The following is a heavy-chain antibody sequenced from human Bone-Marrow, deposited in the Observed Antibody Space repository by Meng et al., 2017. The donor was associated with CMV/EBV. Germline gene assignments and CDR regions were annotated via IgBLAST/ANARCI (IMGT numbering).Heavy chain of an antibody. CDR1: GFTFSGYG. J-gene: IGHJ3*02. CDR3: AITPSPNSNRDAFDI. V-gene: IGHV3-30*02. CDR2: IRYDGGNK. D-gene: IGHD2/OR15-2a*01. Sequence: GESLKISCAASGFTFSGYGMHWVRQAPGKGLEWVAFIRYDGGNKDYADSVKGRFTISRDNSKNTLYLQMNSLRAEDTAVYYCAITPSPNSNRDAFDIWGQGTIVTVSS.